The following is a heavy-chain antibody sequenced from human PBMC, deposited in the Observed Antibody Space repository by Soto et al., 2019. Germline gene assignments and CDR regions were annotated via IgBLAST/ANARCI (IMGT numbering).Heavy chain of an antibody. V-gene: IGHV1-18*04. CDR3: ARDRVAGIWGDAFDI. J-gene: IGHJ3*02. D-gene: IGHD3-16*01. Sequence: GASVKVSCKTSGYTFTSHGINWVRQAPGQGLEWMGWINPYNANTNYAQKLQGRVTMTTDTSTTTAYMDLRSLTSDDTAVYYCARDRVAGIWGDAFDIWGQGTVVTVSS. CDR2: INPYNANT. CDR1: GYTFTSHG.